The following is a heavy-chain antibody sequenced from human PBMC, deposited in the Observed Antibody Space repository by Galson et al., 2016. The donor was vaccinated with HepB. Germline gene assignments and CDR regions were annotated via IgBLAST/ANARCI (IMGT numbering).Heavy chain of an antibody. CDR3: ARDSGFCKNLNCKGDALDM. CDR2: TDSASRYI. CDR1: GFTFSTYS. J-gene: IGHJ3*02. Sequence: SLRLSCATSGFTFSTYSMNWVRQAPGKGLEWISSTDSASRYIYYADSVRGRFTISRDNAKKSLFLQMNSLRAEDTAVYYCARDSGFCKNLNCKGDALDMWGQGTTVTVSS. V-gene: IGHV3-21*04. D-gene: IGHD2-15*01.